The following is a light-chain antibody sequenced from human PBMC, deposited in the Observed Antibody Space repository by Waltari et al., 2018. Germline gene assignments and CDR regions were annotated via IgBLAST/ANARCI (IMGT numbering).Light chain of an antibody. CDR1: QSLLDSEDGNTY. J-gene: IGKJ1*01. Sequence: DIVMTQTPLSLPVTLGEPASISCRSSQSLLDSEDGNTYLEWYLQKPGQSPQLLIYGVSNRASGVPDRFSGSGSDTDFTLKISRVEAEDVGVYYCMQALEFPWTFGQGTKVEIK. V-gene: IGKV2-40*01. CDR2: GVS. CDR3: MQALEFPWT.